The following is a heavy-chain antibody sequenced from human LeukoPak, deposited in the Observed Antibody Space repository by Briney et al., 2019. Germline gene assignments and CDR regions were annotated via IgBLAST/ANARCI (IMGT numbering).Heavy chain of an antibody. V-gene: IGHV1-8*01. Sequence: SVKVSCKASGYTFTSYGINWVRQATGQGLEWMGWMNPNSGNTGYAQKFQGRVTMTRNTSISTAYMELSSLRSEDTAVYYCARRPVNPLRRSGFDYWGQGTLVTVSS. J-gene: IGHJ4*02. D-gene: IGHD5/OR15-5a*01. CDR2: MNPNSGNT. CDR1: GYTFTSYG. CDR3: ARRPVNPLRRSGFDY.